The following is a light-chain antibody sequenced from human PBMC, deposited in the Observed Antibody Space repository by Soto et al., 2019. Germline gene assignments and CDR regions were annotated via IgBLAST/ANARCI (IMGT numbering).Light chain of an antibody. V-gene: IGKV3-11*01. J-gene: IGKJ5*01. CDR2: DIS. CDR1: QSVDNY. Sequence: EIVLAQSPATLSLSPGERATLSCRASQSVDNYLDWYQQKPGQAPRLLIYDISTRAAAIPARFSGSGSGTDFTLTVSSLEPEDFALYYCQQRSNRITFGQGTRLEIK. CDR3: QQRSNRIT.